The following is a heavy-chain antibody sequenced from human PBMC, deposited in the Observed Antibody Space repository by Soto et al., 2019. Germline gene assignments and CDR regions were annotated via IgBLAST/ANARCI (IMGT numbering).Heavy chain of an antibody. Sequence: ASVKVSCKVSGYTLTELSMHWVRQAPGKGLEWMGGFDPEDGETIYAQKFQGRVTMTEDTSTDTAYMELSSLRSEDTAVYYCATTSGYDPRGRYDAFDIWGQGTMVTVSS. J-gene: IGHJ3*02. CDR3: ATTSGYDPRGRYDAFDI. V-gene: IGHV1-24*01. D-gene: IGHD5-12*01. CDR1: GYTLTELS. CDR2: FDPEDGET.